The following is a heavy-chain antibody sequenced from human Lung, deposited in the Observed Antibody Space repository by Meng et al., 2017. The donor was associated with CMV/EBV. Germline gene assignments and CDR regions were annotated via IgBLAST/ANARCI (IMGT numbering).Heavy chain of an antibody. CDR2: VSGSGGGT. CDR3: AKVLAGTRLPDE. J-gene: IGHJ4*02. V-gene: IGHV3-23*01. D-gene: IGHD1-7*01. Sequence: GESLKISCAASGFTYSSYAMNWVRQAPGKGLEWVSAVSGSGGGTYYADSVKGRFTISRDNSKNTVYLQMDSLRAEDTAMYYCAKVLAGTRLPDEWGRGTVVSVSS. CDR1: GFTYSSYA.